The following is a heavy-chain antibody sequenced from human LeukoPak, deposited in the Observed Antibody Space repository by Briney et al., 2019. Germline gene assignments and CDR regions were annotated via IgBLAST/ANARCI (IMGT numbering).Heavy chain of an antibody. V-gene: IGHV4-30-2*01. Sequence: PSQTLSLTCTVSGGSISSGGYYWSWIRQPPGKGLEWIGYIYHSGSTYYNPSLKSRVTISVDRSKNQFSLKLSSVTAADTAVYYCARDLRYSSSPYYFDYWGQGTLVTVSS. D-gene: IGHD6-6*01. J-gene: IGHJ4*02. CDR3: ARDLRYSSSPYYFDY. CDR2: IYHSGST. CDR1: GGSISSGGYY.